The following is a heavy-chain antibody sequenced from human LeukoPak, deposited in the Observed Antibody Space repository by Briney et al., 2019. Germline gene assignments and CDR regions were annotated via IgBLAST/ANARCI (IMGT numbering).Heavy chain of an antibody. CDR1: GGSISSYY. V-gene: IGHV4-4*07. J-gene: IGHJ4*02. CDR2: IYTSGST. D-gene: IGHD3-10*01. Sequence: SETLSLTCTVSGGSISSYYWSWIRQPAGKGLEWIGRIYTSGSTNYNPSLKSRVTISVDTSKNQFSLKLSSVTAADTAVYYCAGSFYGSGKGAIDYWGQGTLVTVSS. CDR3: AGSFYGSGKGAIDY.